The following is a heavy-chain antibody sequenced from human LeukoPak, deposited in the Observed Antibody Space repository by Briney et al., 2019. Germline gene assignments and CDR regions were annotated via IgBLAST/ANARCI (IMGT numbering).Heavy chain of an antibody. D-gene: IGHD3-10*01. J-gene: IGHJ6*02. CDR1: GFTVSTDY. V-gene: IGHV3-53*04. CDR3: ARDRFNGMDV. Sequence: GGSLRLSCAASGFTVSTDYMAWARQAPGKGLEWVSIIYSDSTTYYADSVKGRFTISNHISKNTLYLQMNNLRPDDTAVYYCARDRFNGMDVWGQGTTVTVSS. CDR2: IYSDSTT.